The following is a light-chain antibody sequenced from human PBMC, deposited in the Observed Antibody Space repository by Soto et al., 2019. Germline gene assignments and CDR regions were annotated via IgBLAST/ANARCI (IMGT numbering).Light chain of an antibody. Sequence: DIQMTQSPSSLSASVGDRVTITCQASQDSSNYLNWYQQKPGKAHKLLIYDASNLETGVPSRFSGSGSGTDFTFTISSLQPEDIATYYCQQYDNLPCTFGPGTKVDIK. CDR1: QDSSNY. CDR3: QQYDNLPCT. CDR2: DAS. J-gene: IGKJ3*01. V-gene: IGKV1-33*01.